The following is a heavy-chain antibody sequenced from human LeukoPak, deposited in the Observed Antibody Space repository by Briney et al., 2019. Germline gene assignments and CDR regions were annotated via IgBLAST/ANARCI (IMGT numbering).Heavy chain of an antibody. Sequence: PGGSLRLSCAASVFTFSTYSMFCVRHAPEKGLEWVSPISTYSEFLYYADSLQGRFTISRDDARDSLYLQMTSLRVEDTAVYYCARGDYYIGDGYNSGVNYWGQGTLVTVSS. D-gene: IGHD5-24*01. CDR2: ISTYSEFL. CDR1: VFTFSTYS. J-gene: IGHJ4*02. CDR3: ARGDYYIGDGYNSGVNY. V-gene: IGHV3-21*01.